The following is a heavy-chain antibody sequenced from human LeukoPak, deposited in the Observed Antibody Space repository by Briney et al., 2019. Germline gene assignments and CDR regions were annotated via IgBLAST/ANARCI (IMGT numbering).Heavy chain of an antibody. CDR1: GVFINSNTYS. CDR3: ARQHSAKRNRRITMVRVDY. J-gene: IGHJ4*02. Sequence: SETLSLTCTVSGVFINSNTYSWGWIRQPPGGGLEWIGTISYTGNTYYNSSLKSRLTISVDTSKTQFSLRLSSVTAADTAVYYCARQHSAKRNRRITMVRVDYWGQGTLVTVSS. V-gene: IGHV4-39*01. D-gene: IGHD3-10*01. CDR2: ISYTGNT.